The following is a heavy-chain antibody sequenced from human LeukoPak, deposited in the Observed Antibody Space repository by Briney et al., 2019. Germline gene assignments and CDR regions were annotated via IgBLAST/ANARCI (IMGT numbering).Heavy chain of an antibody. CDR2: IYHSGST. J-gene: IGHJ5*02. Sequence: PSQTLSLTCAVSGGSISSSNWWSWVRQPPGKGLEWIGEIYHSGSTNYNPSLKSRVTISVDKSKNQFSLKLSSVTAADTAVYYCARDPYSSSSQNTWFDPWGQGTLVTVSS. V-gene: IGHV4-4*02. CDR1: GGSISSSNW. CDR3: ARDPYSSSSQNTWFDP. D-gene: IGHD6-6*01.